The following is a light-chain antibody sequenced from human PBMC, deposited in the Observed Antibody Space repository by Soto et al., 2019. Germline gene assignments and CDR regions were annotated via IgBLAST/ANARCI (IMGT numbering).Light chain of an antibody. CDR2: GAS. J-gene: IGKJ1*01. CDR1: QSVSSSY. V-gene: IGKV3-20*01. Sequence: EIVLTQSPGTLSLSPGERATLSCRASQSVSSSYLAWYQQKPGQAPRLLIYGASSRATGIPDRFSGSGSGTDFTLTISRLEPADFALYYCQPSGTFGQGTKVEIK. CDR3: QPSGT.